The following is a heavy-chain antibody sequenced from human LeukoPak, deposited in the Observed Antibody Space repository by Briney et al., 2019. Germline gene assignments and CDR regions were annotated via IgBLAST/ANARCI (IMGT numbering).Heavy chain of an antibody. CDR2: ISNSGNTI. D-gene: IGHD6-19*01. J-gene: IGHJ4*02. CDR3: ARHEGGGWHIDY. CDR1: GFIFSDYY. V-gene: IGHV3-11*01. Sequence: GGSLRLSCAASGFIFSDYYMGWMRQAPGKGLEWVSYISNSGNTIYYTDSVKGRFTLSRDNAKDSLYLQMNSLRAEDTAVYYCARHEGGGWHIDYWGQGTLVTVSP.